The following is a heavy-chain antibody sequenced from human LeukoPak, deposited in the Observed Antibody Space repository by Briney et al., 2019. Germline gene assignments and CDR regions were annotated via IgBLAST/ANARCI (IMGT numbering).Heavy chain of an antibody. Sequence: GESLKISCKGSGYSFTSYWIGWVRQMPGKGLEWMGIIYPGDSDTRYSPSFQGQVTISADKSISTAYLQWSSLKASDTAMYYCARDELAVAGTGLTDYWGQGTLVTVSS. J-gene: IGHJ4*02. CDR3: ARDELAVAGTGLTDY. CDR1: GYSFTSYW. V-gene: IGHV5-51*01. D-gene: IGHD6-19*01. CDR2: IYPGDSDT.